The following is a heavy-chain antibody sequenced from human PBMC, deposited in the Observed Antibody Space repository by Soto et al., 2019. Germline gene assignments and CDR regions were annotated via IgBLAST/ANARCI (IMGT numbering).Heavy chain of an antibody. V-gene: IGHV3-23*01. J-gene: IGHJ6*02. CDR1: GFTFSSYA. D-gene: IGHD6-19*01. Sequence: GGSLRLSCAASGFTFSSYAMSWVRQAPGKGLEWVSAISGSGGSTYYADSVKGRFTISRDNSKNTPYLQMNSLRAEDTAVYYCAKGRGYSSGWSHYYYGMDVWGQGTTVTVSS. CDR3: AKGRGYSSGWSHYYYGMDV. CDR2: ISGSGGST.